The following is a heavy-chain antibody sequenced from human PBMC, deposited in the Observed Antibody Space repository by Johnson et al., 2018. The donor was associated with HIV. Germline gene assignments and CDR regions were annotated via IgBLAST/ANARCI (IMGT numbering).Heavy chain of an antibody. D-gene: IGHD1-26*01. V-gene: IGHV3-30*18. Sequence: QVQLVESGGGVVRPGGSLRLSCAASGFTFDDYGMTWVRQAPGKGLEWVAIISYDGTKKYYADSVRGRFIISRDNSKNTLYLQMNSLRAEDTALYYCAKAVGGYAFDIWGQGTMVTVSS. CDR3: AKAVGGYAFDI. J-gene: IGHJ3*02. CDR2: ISYDGTKK. CDR1: GFTFDDYG.